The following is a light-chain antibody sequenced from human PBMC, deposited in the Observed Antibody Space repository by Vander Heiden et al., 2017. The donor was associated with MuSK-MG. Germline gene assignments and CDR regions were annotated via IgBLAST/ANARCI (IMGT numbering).Light chain of an antibody. CDR1: QSVGSSY. V-gene: IGKV3-20*01. CDR2: GAS. J-gene: IGKJ2*01. Sequence: EIVLTQSPGTLSLSPGERATLSCRASQSVGSSYLAWYQQKPGQAPRLLIYGASSRANGIPDRFSGSGSGTDFTLTISSLEPEDFAVYFWQQDGSSYTFGHGTKMEIK. CDR3: QQDGSSYT.